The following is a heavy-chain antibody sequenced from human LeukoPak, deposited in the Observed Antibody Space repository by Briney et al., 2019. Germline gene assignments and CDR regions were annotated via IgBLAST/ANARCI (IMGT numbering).Heavy chain of an antibody. V-gene: IGHV1-69*04. Sequence: SVKVSCKASGGTFSSYAISWVRQAPGQGLEWMGMIIPILGIANYAQKFQGRVTITADKSTSTAYMELSSLRSEDTAVYYCARKGGDSSSWYSGDAFDIWGQGTMVTVSS. J-gene: IGHJ3*02. D-gene: IGHD6-13*01. CDR3: ARKGGDSSSWYSGDAFDI. CDR1: GGTFSSYA. CDR2: IIPILGIA.